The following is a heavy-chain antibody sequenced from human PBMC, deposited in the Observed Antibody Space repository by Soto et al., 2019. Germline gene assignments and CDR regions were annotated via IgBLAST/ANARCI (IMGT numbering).Heavy chain of an antibody. D-gene: IGHD3-9*01. CDR1: GFTFSSYA. Sequence: VSLLLSCAASGFTFSSYAMTWVRQAPGKGLEWVSAISGGGGSTYYSDSVKGRFTVSRDSSKNTLSLQMNSLKAEDTAVYYCAKNQLTFFDYWGQGTLVTVSS. J-gene: IGHJ4*02. V-gene: IGHV3-23*01. CDR3: AKNQLTFFDY. CDR2: ISGGGGST.